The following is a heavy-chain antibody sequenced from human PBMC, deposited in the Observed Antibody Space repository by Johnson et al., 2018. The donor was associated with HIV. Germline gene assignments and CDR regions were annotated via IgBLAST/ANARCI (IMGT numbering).Heavy chain of an antibody. CDR1: GFTFSNYW. J-gene: IGHJ3*02. D-gene: IGHD6-13*01. Sequence: VQLVESGGGLVQTGGSLRLSCAVSGFTFSNYWMNWVRQGPGKGLEWVANIKQDGTEKHYVDSVKGRFTISRDNAKKSLYLQMNSLRAEDTALYYCARTRDSRGAFDIWGQGTLVTVSS. V-gene: IGHV3-7*05. CDR3: ARTRDSRGAFDI. CDR2: IKQDGTEK.